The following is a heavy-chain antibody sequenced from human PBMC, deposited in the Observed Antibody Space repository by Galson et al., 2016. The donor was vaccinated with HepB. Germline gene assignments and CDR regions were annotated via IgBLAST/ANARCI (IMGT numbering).Heavy chain of an antibody. CDR3: VRDGDHYDFDF. Sequence: SLRLSCAVSGFTSSNYWMHWVRQAPGQGLVWVSRIDGGGSDTAYADSVRGRFTISRDNARNTLFLQMNSLRAEDTAVYYCVRDGDHYDFDFWGQGTLVTVSS. CDR1: GFTSSNYW. CDR2: IDGGGSDT. J-gene: IGHJ4*02. D-gene: IGHD4-17*01. V-gene: IGHV3-74*01.